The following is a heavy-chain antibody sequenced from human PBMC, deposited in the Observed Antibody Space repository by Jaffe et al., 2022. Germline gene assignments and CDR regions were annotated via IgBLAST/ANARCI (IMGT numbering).Heavy chain of an antibody. J-gene: IGHJ3*02. CDR1: GFTFSNAW. CDR3: TTDRFGYCTGGVCVPWGGFDAFDI. CDR2: IKSKTDGGTT. D-gene: IGHD2-8*02. V-gene: IGHV3-15*01. Sequence: EVQLVESGGGLVKPGGSLRLSCAASGFTFSNAWMSWVRQAPGKGLEWVGRIKSKTDGGTTDYAAPVKGRFTISRDDSKNTLYLQMNSLKTEDTAVYYCTTDRFGYCTGGVCVPWGGFDAFDIWGQGTMVTVSS.